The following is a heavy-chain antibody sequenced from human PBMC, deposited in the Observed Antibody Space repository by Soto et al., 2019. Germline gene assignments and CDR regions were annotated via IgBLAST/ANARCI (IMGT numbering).Heavy chain of an antibody. D-gene: IGHD6-19*01. CDR2: ISYDGSNK. CDR1: GFTFSSYA. V-gene: IGHV3-30-3*01. Sequence: QVQLVESGGGVVQPGRSLRLSCGASGFTFSSYAMHWVRQAPGKGLEWVAVISYDGSNKYYADSVKGRFTISRDNSKNTLYLQMNSLRAEDTAVYYCASPNSSGWEGGYYYGMDVWGQGTTVTVSS. J-gene: IGHJ6*02. CDR3: ASPNSSGWEGGYYYGMDV.